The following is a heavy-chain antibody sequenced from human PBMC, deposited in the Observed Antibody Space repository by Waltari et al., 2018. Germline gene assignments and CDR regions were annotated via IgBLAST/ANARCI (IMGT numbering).Heavy chain of an antibody. CDR1: GYTFTSYA. J-gene: IGHJ3*02. D-gene: IGHD3-10*01. V-gene: IGHV1-3*01. Sequence: QVQLVQSGAEVKKPGASVKVSCKASGYTFTSYAMHWVRQAPGHRLEWMGWINAGNVNTKYSQKCQGRGTITRDTSASTAYMELSSRRSEDTAVYYWARVWHGSGSYPRIWGQGTMVTVSS. CDR3: ARVWHGSGSYPRI. CDR2: INAGNVNT.